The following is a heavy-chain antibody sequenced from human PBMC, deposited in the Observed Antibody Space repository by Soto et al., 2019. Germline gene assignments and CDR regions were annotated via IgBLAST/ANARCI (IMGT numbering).Heavy chain of an antibody. D-gene: IGHD3-10*01. V-gene: IGHV5-51*01. CDR1: GYTFIYFW. CDR3: ARQGTSRGSDYAAFDV. Sequence: AALTMSWQASGYTFIYFWVAGGGQVRGEGLEWMGVIYPGASDIRYSPSFEGHVTISADKSTNPAYLQWSSLEAADTAISFCARQGTSRGSDYAAFDVWGPGTLVTVSS. J-gene: IGHJ4*02. CDR2: IYPGASDI.